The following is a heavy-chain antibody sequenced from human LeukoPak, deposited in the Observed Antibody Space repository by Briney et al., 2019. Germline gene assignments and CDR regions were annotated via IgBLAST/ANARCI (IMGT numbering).Heavy chain of an antibody. CDR3: ARAYSGSYFALGY. Sequence: GGSLRLSCAASGFTFSSYSMNWVRQAPGKGLEWVSSISSSSSYIYYADSVKGRFTISRDNAKNSLYLQMNSLRAGDTAVYYCARAYSGSYFALGYWGQGTLVTVSS. V-gene: IGHV3-21*01. CDR1: GFTFSSYS. J-gene: IGHJ4*02. D-gene: IGHD1-26*01. CDR2: ISSSSSYI.